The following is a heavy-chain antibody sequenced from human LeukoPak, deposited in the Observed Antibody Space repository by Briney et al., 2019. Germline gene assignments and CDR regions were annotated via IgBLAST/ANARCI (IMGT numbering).Heavy chain of an antibody. J-gene: IGHJ4*02. CDR3: ARDQEN. V-gene: IGHV3-48*01. CDR2: ISSSSSTI. Sequence: PSETLSLTCAVYGGSFSGYYWSWVRQAPGKGLEWVSYISSSSSTIYYADSVKGRFTISRDNAKNSLYLQMNSLRAEDTAVYYCARDQENWGQGTLVTVSS. CDR1: GGSFSGYY.